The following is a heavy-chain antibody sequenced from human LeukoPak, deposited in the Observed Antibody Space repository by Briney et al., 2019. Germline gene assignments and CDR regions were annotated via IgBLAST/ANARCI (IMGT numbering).Heavy chain of an antibody. J-gene: IGHJ6*02. CDR3: ASIVWFGELLSYYYYGMDV. Sequence: GASVKVSCKASGGTLSSYAISWVRQAPGQGLEWMGGIIPIFGTANYAQKFQGRVTITADESTSTAYMELSSLRSEDTAVYYCASIVWFGELLSYYYYGMDVWGQGTTVTVSS. CDR2: IIPIFGTA. D-gene: IGHD3-10*01. V-gene: IGHV1-69*13. CDR1: GGTLSSYA.